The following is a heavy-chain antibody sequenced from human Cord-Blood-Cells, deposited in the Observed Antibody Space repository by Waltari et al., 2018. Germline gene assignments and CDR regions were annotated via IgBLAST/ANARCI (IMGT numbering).Heavy chain of an antibody. V-gene: IGHV3-48*03. CDR1: GLTFSNYV. Sequence: EVLLVQFGGGLVQPGESLRVCFAATGLTFSNYVMSWVRHDPGKGLEWVSDISSSVRTIYYADSVKGRFTISRDNAKNSLYLQMNSLRAEDTAVYYCARVPNSNYDVFTDYWGQGTLVTVSS. J-gene: IGHJ4*02. CDR3: ARVPNSNYDVFTDY. D-gene: IGHD4-4*01. CDR2: ISSSVRTI.